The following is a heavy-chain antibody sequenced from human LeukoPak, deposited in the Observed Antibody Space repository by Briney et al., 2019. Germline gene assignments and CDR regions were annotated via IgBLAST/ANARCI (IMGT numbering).Heavy chain of an antibody. CDR3: ARDLGDCTTTTCYGDYYYAMDV. J-gene: IGHJ6*04. CDR2: IIPLFGTT. CDR1: GGTFSNYA. V-gene: IGHV1-69*01. D-gene: IGHD2-2*01. Sequence: SVKVSCKASGGTFSNYAIIWVRQAPGQGLEWMGGIIPLFGTTNCSQKFQGRVTMTADESTSTAYMELNSLKSEDTAVYCCARDLGDCTTTTCYGDYYYAMDVWGNGTTVTVSS.